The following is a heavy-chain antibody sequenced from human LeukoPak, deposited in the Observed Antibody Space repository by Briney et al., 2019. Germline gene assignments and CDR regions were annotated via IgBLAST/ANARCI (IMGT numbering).Heavy chain of an antibody. CDR3: ARDPRDIVVVPAVINFDY. D-gene: IGHD2-2*01. Sequence: ASVKVSCKASGYTFTSYGISWVRQAPGQGLEWMGWISAYNGNTNYAQKLQGRVTMTTDTSTSTAYMELRSLRSDDTAVYYCARDPRDIVVVPAVINFDYWGREPWSPSPQ. V-gene: IGHV1-18*04. J-gene: IGHJ4*02. CDR2: ISAYNGNT. CDR1: GYTFTSYG.